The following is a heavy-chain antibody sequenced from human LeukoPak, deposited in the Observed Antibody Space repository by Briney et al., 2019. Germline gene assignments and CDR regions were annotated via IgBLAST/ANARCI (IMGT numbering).Heavy chain of an antibody. CDR2: IYYTGIT. CDR1: GGSLSSTTYY. CDR3: ARHVDNYGYPNWFDP. J-gene: IGHJ5*02. Sequence: SETLSLPCTVSGGSLSSTTYYWGWIRQPPGEGLEWIGTIYYTGITYYSPSLNSRVTISVDTSKNQFSLNLNSVTAADTAVYYCARHVDNYGYPNWFDPWGQGTLVTVSS. V-gene: IGHV4-39*01. D-gene: IGHD5-18*01.